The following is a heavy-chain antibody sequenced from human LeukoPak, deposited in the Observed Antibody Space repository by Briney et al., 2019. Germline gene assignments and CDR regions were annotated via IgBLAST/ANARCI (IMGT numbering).Heavy chain of an antibody. V-gene: IGHV3-66*02. CDR3: ATERSNSLNY. CDR1: GFTVSSNH. D-gene: IGHD6-6*01. Sequence: GGSLRLSCAASGFTVSSNHMNWARQAPGTGLEWVSVIYGGGSTYYADSVKGRFTISRDNSKNTLYLQMNSLRAEDTAVYYCATERSNSLNYWGQGTLVTVSS. CDR2: IYGGGST. J-gene: IGHJ4*02.